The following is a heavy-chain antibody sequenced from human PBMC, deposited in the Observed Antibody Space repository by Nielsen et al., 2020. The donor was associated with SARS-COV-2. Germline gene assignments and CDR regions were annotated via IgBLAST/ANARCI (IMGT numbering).Heavy chain of an antibody. CDR3: ARDVAAAGWGAFDI. D-gene: IGHD6-13*01. Sequence: SETLSLTCTVSGGSISSGDYYWSWIRQPPGKGLEWIGYIYYSGSTYYNPSLKSRVTISVDTSKNQFSLKLSSVTAADTAVYYCARDVAAAGWGAFDIWGQGTMVTVS. V-gene: IGHV4-30-4*01. CDR2: IYYSGST. J-gene: IGHJ3*02. CDR1: GGSISSGDYY.